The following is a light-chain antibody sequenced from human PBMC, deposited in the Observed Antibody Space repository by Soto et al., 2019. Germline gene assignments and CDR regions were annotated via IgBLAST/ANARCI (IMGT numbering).Light chain of an antibody. J-gene: IGLJ1*01. V-gene: IGLV2-23*01. CDR2: EGT. CDR1: SSDVGSSNL. Sequence: QSVLTQPASVSGSPGQSIAISCTGTSSDVGSSNLLSWYQHHPGKAPKLIIYEGTRRPSGVSGRFSGSMSGNTASLTISGLQAEDEAEYYCCSFARGSTSXGXGTGTKVTVL. CDR3: CSFARGSTSXG.